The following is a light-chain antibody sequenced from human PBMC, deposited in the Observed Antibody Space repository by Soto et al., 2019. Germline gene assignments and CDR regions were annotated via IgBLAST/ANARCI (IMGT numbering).Light chain of an antibody. J-gene: IGKJ1*01. V-gene: IGKV3-15*01. CDR1: QSVRST. CDR2: VAS. Sequence: EIAMTQSPAILSASPGERATLSCRASQSVRSTLAWYQQKPGQAPRLLIYVASSRATGVPARFSGSGSGTDFTLTIGSLQAEDFAIYYCQQYNDWPPTFGQGTRVDIK. CDR3: QQYNDWPPT.